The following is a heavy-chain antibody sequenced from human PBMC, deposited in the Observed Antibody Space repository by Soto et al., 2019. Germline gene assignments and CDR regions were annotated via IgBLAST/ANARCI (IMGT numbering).Heavy chain of an antibody. V-gene: IGHV3-30*04. CDR1: GFTFSSYA. CDR2: ISYDGRNK. D-gene: IGHD6-13*01. J-gene: IGHJ4*02. Sequence: GGSLRLSCAASGFTFSSYAIHWVRQAPGKGLEWVSIISYDGRNKYYADSVKGRFTISRDNSKSTLYLQMNSLRVEDTAVYYCARGYSSSSAAFDYWGQGTPVTVSS. CDR3: ARGYSSSSAAFDY.